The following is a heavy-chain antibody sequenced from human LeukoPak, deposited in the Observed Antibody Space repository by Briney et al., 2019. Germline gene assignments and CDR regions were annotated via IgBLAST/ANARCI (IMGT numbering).Heavy chain of an antibody. CDR3: ARGTIAAAGYYYFDY. Sequence: GGSLRLSCEASGFTFSDYYMSWVRQAPGKGLERVANIKQDGSEKYYVDSVKGRFTISRDNAKNSLYLQMNSLRAEDTAVYYCARGTIAAAGYYYFDYWGQGTQVTVSS. CDR2: IKQDGSEK. D-gene: IGHD6-13*01. J-gene: IGHJ4*02. V-gene: IGHV3-7*04. CDR1: GFTFSDYY.